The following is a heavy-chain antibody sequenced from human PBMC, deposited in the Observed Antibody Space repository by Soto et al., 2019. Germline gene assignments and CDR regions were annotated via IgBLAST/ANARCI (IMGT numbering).Heavy chain of an antibody. J-gene: IGHJ4*02. V-gene: IGHV1-69*01. CDR2: IIPVFDTV. Sequence: QEQLVQSGAEVKKSGSSVKVSCKDTGGLFSIYAVSWVRQAPGQGLEWMGGIIPVFDTVYYAQKFQGRVTITADESTNTAYMELSSLRSEDTAMYYCARGGSGYVWFNEFWGQGTLVTVSS. CDR3: ARGGSGYVWFNEF. CDR1: GGLFSIYA. D-gene: IGHD3-22*01.